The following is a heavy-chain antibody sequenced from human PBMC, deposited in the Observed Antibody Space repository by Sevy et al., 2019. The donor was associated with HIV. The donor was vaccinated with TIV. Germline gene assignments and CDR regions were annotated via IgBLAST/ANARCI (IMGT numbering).Heavy chain of an antibody. V-gene: IGHV3-23*01. CDR1: GFTFSSYA. CDR3: AREVEMATTYFDY. Sequence: GGSLRLSCAASGFTFSSYAMSWVRQAPGKGLEWVSAISGSGGSTYYADSVKGRFTISRDNAKNSLYLQMNSLRAEDTAVYYCAREVEMATTYFDYWGQGTLVTVSS. D-gene: IGHD5-12*01. J-gene: IGHJ4*02. CDR2: ISGSGGST.